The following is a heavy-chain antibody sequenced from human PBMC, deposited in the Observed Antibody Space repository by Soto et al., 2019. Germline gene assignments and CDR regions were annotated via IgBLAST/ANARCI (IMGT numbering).Heavy chain of an antibody. CDR2: INPNTGGT. Sequence: GASVKVSCKTSGYAFTAYFMHWVRQAPGQGPEWMGWINPNTGGTYYAQKFQGRVTMTRDTSISTAFLDLRRLRSDDTAVYFCARSLSTIAARPDSWGQGTLVTVSS. CDR3: ARSLSTIAARPDS. V-gene: IGHV1-2*02. D-gene: IGHD6-6*01. J-gene: IGHJ4*02. CDR1: GYAFTAYF.